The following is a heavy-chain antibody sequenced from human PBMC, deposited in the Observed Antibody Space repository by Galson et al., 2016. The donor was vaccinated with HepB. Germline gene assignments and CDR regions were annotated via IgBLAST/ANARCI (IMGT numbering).Heavy chain of an antibody. J-gene: IGHJ6*02. CDR1: GYTFTSYD. CDR3: ARRGLINSDYYYYAMDV. Sequence: SVKVSCKASGYTFTSYDINWVRQATGQGLEWMGWMNPNSGNTGYARKFQGRVTMTRNTAIRTAYMELSSLRSEDTAVYYCARRGLINSDYYYYAMDVWGQGTTVTVS. D-gene: IGHD3-10*01. CDR2: MNPNSGNT. V-gene: IGHV1-8*01.